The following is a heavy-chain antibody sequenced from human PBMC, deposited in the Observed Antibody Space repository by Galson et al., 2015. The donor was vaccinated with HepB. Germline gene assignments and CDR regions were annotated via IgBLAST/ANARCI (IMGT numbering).Heavy chain of an antibody. J-gene: IGHJ4*02. D-gene: IGHD6-19*01. CDR1: GFTFSSYA. Sequence: SLRLSCAASGFTFSSYAMHWVRQAPGKGLEWVAVISYDGSNKYYADSVKGRFTISRDNSKNTLYLQMNSLRAEDTAVYYCARGGKQWLAHYFDYWGQGTLVTVSS. V-gene: IGHV3-30-3*01. CDR3: ARGGKQWLAHYFDY. CDR2: ISYDGSNK.